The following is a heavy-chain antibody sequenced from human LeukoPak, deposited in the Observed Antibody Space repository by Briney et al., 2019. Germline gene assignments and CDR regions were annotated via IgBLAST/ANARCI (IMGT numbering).Heavy chain of an antibody. J-gene: IGHJ4*02. CDR3: ARHGEMATISY. CDR2: IYRGECDT. D-gene: IGHD5-24*01. V-gene: IGHV5-51*01. Sequence: GGALEISWKGSGYHFTSYWIGWGRRVPGKGLEGMGIIYRGECDTRYSPSFQGQVTISADKSISTAYLQWSSLKASDTAMYYCARHGEMATISYWGQGTLVTVSS. CDR1: GYHFTSYW.